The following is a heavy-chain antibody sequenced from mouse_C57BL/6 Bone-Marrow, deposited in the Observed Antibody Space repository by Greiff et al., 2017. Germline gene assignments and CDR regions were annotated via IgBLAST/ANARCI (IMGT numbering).Heavy chain of an antibody. CDR2: IDPEDGDT. CDR1: GFNIKDYY. V-gene: IGHV14-2*01. D-gene: IGHD2-4*01. J-gene: IGHJ3*01. Sequence: EVQLQQSGAELVKPGASVKLSCTASGFNIKDYYMHWVKQRTEQGLEWIGRIDPEDGDTKYAPKFQGKATITADTSSNPAYLQLSSLTSEDTAVXYCARWDYDGTWFAYWGQGTLVTVSA. CDR3: ARWDYDGTWFAY.